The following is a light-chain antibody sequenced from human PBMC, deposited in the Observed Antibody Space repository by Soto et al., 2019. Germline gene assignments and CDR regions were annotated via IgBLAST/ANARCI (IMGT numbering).Light chain of an antibody. V-gene: IGKV1-5*01. CDR3: QQYNSYSPT. Sequence: DIQITQSPSTLSASVGDRVTITCRASQSISSWLAWYQQKPGKAPKLLIYDASSLASGVPSRFSGSGSGTEFTLTISSLQPDDFATYYCQQYNSYSPTFGQGTKVDIK. CDR1: QSISSW. J-gene: IGKJ1*01. CDR2: DAS.